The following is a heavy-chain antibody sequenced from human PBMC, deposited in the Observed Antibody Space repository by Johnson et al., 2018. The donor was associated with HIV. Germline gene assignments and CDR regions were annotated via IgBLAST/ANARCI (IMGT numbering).Heavy chain of an antibody. Sequence: VQLVESGGGLVQPGGSLRLSCAASRFIFSSYWMSWVRQAPGKGLEWVANIKQDGSEKYYADSVKGRFTISRDNSKNILYLQMNSLRAEDTATYYCARLPSGYNRDTFNIWGQGTMVTVSS. CDR2: IKQDGSEK. CDR1: RFIFSSYW. D-gene: IGHD5-18*01. V-gene: IGHV3-7*01. J-gene: IGHJ3*02. CDR3: ARLPSGYNRDTFNI.